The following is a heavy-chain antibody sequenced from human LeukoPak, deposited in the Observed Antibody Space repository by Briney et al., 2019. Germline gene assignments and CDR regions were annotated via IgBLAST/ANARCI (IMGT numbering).Heavy chain of an antibody. CDR3: ARTYYDILTGDTLYCFDY. D-gene: IGHD3-9*01. V-gene: IGHV3-21*01. J-gene: IGHJ4*02. CDR2: ISSSSSYI. CDR1: GFTFSSYS. Sequence: GGSLRLSCAASGFTFSSYSMNWVRQAPGKGLEWVSSISSSSSYIYYADSVKGRFTISRDNAKNSLYLQMNSLRAEDTAVYYCARTYYDILTGDTLYCFDYWGQGTLVTVSS.